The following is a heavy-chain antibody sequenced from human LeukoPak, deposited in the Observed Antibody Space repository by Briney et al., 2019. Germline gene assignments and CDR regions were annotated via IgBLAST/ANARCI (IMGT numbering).Heavy chain of an antibody. CDR3: ASTMVRGIIGYFDL. J-gene: IGHJ2*01. V-gene: IGHV1-2*02. D-gene: IGHD3-10*01. CDR1: GYTFTSYY. CDR2: INPNSGGT. Sequence: ASVKVSCKASGYTFTSYYMHWVRQAPGQGLEWMGWINPNSGGTNYAQKFQGRVTMTRDTSISTAYMELSRLRSDDTAVYYCASTMVRGIIGYFDLWGRGTLVTVSS.